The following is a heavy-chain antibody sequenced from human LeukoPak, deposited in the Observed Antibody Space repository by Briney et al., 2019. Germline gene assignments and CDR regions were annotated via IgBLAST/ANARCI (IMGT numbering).Heavy chain of an antibody. D-gene: IGHD2-15*01. V-gene: IGHV3-23*01. CDR3: AKENDYCSGGSCYYYYFDY. CDR2: ISGSGGST. J-gene: IGHJ4*02. Sequence: GGSLRLSCAASGFTFYNHAVSWVRQTPGRGLEWVSGISGSGGSTYYADSVKGRFTISRDNSKNTLYLQMNSLRAEDTAVYYCAKENDYCSGGSCYYYYFDYWGQGTLVTVSS. CDR1: GFTFYNHA.